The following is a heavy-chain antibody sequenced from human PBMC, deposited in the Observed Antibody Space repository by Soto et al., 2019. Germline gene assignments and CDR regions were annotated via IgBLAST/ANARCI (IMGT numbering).Heavy chain of an antibody. Sequence: SETLSLTCTVSGGSINTYYWSWIRQPPGKGLEWIGYVDYSGNSDSSPSLKSRVTISIDTSKNQFSLKLSSVTAADTAVYYCARGRRLYQLLYYFDYWGQGTLVTVSS. D-gene: IGHD2-2*01. V-gene: IGHV4-59*12. CDR1: GGSINTYY. CDR2: VDYSGNS. CDR3: ARGRRLYQLLYYFDY. J-gene: IGHJ4*02.